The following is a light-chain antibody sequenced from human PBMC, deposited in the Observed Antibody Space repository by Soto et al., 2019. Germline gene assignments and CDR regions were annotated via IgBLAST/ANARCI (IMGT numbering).Light chain of an antibody. CDR2: RTS. CDR3: QQYNNWPRAT. CDR1: QSIRSN. V-gene: IGKV3-15*01. J-gene: IGKJ4*01. Sequence: EIVMTQSPATLAVAPGERATLSGRSSQSIRSNLAWYQQKPGQAPRLLMFRTSSRATGFPARFSGSGSGTEFNLTISSLQSEDFGVYYCQQYNNWPRATFGGGTKVDI.